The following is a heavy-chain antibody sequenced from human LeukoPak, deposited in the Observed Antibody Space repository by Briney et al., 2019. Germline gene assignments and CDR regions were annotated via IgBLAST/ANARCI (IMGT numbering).Heavy chain of an antibody. V-gene: IGHV4-59*01. CDR1: GGSISSYY. CDR3: ARAVYYYGSGSYYPWLDAFDI. J-gene: IGHJ3*02. Sequence: PSETLSLTCTVSGGSISSYYRSWIRQPPGKGLEWIGYIYYSGSTNYNPALKSRVTISVDTSKNQFSLKLSSVTAADTAVYYCARAVYYYGSGSYYPWLDAFDIWGQGTMVTVSS. D-gene: IGHD3-10*01. CDR2: IYYSGST.